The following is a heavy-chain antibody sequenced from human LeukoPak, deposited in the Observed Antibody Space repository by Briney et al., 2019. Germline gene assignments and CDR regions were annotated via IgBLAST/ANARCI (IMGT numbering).Heavy chain of an antibody. Sequence: GGSLRLSCAASGFTFSSYGMHWVRQAPGKGLEWVALISYDGSEKYFTDSVKGRFTISRDNSKNTLYLQMNSLKPEDTAVYYCAKDRHFASNVFDYWGQGTLVTVSS. V-gene: IGHV3-30*18. CDR1: GFTFSSYG. CDR2: ISYDGSEK. CDR3: AKDRHFASNVFDY. J-gene: IGHJ4*02. D-gene: IGHD2-21*01.